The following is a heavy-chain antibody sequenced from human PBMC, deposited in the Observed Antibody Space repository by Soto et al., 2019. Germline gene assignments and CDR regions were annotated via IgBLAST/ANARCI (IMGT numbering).Heavy chain of an antibody. Sequence: PGGSLRLSCAASDFTVSTNYMSWVRQAPGKGLEWVSIIYAGGNTYYADSVKGRSTISRDNSKNTLYLQMNSLRGEDTAVYYCASEQQLGPVWGQGTLVTVSS. J-gene: IGHJ4*02. CDR2: IYAGGNT. D-gene: IGHD6-13*01. CDR3: ASEQQLGPV. CDR1: DFTVSTNY. V-gene: IGHV3-53*05.